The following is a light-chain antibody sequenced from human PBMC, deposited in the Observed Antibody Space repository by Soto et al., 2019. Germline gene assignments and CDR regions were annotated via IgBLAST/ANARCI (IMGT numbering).Light chain of an antibody. V-gene: IGLV1-51*01. J-gene: IGLJ2*01. CDR3: GTWDNILGAV. CDR1: RSNIENNY. CDR2: DNN. Sequence: QSVLTQPPSVSAAPGQKVTISCSGSRSNIENNYVSWYQQLPGTAPQLLIYDNNKRASGIPDRFSASKSGTSATLGITALQSGDEADYYCGTWDNILGAVFGSGTKLTVL.